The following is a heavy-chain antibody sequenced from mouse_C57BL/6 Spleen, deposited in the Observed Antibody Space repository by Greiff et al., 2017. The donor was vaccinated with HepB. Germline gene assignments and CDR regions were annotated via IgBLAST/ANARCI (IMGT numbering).Heavy chain of an antibody. Sequence: EVKLVESGGGLVKPGGSLKLSCAASGFTFSSYAMSWVRQTPEKRLEWVATISDGGSYTYYPDNVKGRFTISRDNAKNNLYLQMSHLKSEDTAMYYCPREYDYDDGAWFAYWGQGTLVTVSA. D-gene: IGHD2-4*01. CDR3: PREYDYDDGAWFAY. J-gene: IGHJ3*01. V-gene: IGHV5-4*01. CDR1: GFTFSSYA. CDR2: ISDGGSYT.